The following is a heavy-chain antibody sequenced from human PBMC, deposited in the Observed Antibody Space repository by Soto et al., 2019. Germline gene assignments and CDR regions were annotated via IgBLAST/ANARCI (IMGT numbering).Heavy chain of an antibody. V-gene: IGHV1-18*04. CDR3: ARAATGSYHSAY. CDR1: GYSFATYG. CDR2: IAPHSGRT. D-gene: IGHD3-10*01. Sequence: QVQLVQSGAEVKKPGASVKVSCKASGYSFATYGFSWVRQAPGQGLEWMGWIAPHSGRTTYLPKFQGRVTITADPSTNTAYMELTSLSSDDTGIYFCARAATGSYHSAYWGQGTVVTVSA. J-gene: IGHJ4*02.